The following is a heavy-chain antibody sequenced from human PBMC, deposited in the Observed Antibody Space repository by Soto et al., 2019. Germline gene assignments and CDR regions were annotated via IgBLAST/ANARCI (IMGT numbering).Heavy chain of an antibody. J-gene: IGHJ6*02. CDR2: INPNSGGT. Sequence: ASVKVSCKASGYTFTGYYMHWVRQAPGQGLEWMGWINPNSGGTNYAQKFQGWVTMTRDTSISTAYMELSRPRSDDTAVYYCATSMPPEYYYYGMDVWGQGTTVTVSS. CDR1: GYTFTGYY. CDR3: ATSMPPEYYYYGMDV. D-gene: IGHD2-2*01. V-gene: IGHV1-2*04.